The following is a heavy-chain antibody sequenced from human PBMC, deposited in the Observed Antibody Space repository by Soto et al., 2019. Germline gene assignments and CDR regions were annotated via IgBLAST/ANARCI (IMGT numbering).Heavy chain of an antibody. Sequence: XSREGCCKPSESGFTIDYMHWVRKAPGQGLEWMGVIIPSGGTTTYAQKFQGRVTMTSDTSTSKVYMELNILTSEDTAVYYCPRRHSDIGWPLDNWAQGALVTVFS. CDR3: PRRHSDIGWPLDN. D-gene: IGHD6-19*01. J-gene: IGHJ4*02. CDR2: IIPSGGTT. V-gene: IGHV1-46*01. CDR1: ESGFTIDY.